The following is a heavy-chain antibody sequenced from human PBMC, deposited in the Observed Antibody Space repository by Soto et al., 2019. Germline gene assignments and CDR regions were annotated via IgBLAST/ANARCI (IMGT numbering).Heavy chain of an antibody. Sequence: QVQLQESGPGLVKPSETLSLTCTVSGGSISSYYWSWIRQPPGKGLEWIGYIYYSGSTNYNPSLKSRVTISVDTSKHQFSLKLSSVTAADPAVYYCARASDLGELSFDYWGQGTLVTVSS. CDR3: ARASDLGELSFDY. D-gene: IGHD3-16*02. J-gene: IGHJ4*02. CDR2: IYYSGST. CDR1: GGSISSYY. V-gene: IGHV4-59*01.